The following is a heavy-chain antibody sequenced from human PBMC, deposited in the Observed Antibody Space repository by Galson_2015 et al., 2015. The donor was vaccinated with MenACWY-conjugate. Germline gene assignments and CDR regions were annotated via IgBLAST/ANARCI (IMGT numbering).Heavy chain of an antibody. CDR3: ARDLDIVEVPNALGNLDY. V-gene: IGHV3-48*04. J-gene: IGHJ4*02. Sequence: SLRLSCAASGFTFSSYSLNWVRQAPGKGLEWISYISSSSSTIYYAASVKGRFAISRDNAKNSLYLQMNSLGAEETAVYYCARDLDIVEVPNALGNLDYWGQETLVTVSS. CDR1: GFTFSSYS. D-gene: IGHD2-2*03. CDR2: ISSSSSTI.